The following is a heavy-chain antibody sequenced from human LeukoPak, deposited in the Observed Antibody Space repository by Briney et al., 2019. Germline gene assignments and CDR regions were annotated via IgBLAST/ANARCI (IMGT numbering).Heavy chain of an antibody. CDR3: ARERDGRFFDY. CDR2: INQDGSEK. J-gene: IGHJ4*02. Sequence: PGGSLRLSCAVSGLTFRSYWMSWVRQAPGKGLEWVDNINQDGSEKYFVDSVKGRFTISRDNAKNSLHLQMNTLRAEDTAVYYCARERDGRFFDYWGQGTLVTVSS. V-gene: IGHV3-7*01. CDR1: GLTFRSYW. D-gene: IGHD5-24*01.